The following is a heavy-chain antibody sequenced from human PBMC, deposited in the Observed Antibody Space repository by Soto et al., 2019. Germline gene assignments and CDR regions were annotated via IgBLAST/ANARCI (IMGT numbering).Heavy chain of an antibody. Sequence: GASVKVSCKASGYTFTGYYMHWVRQAPGQGLEWMGWINPNSGGTNYAQKFQGWVTMTRDTSISTAYMELSRLRSDDTAVYYCARGGYYYDSSGYYGYWGQGTLVTVSS. CDR3: ARGGYYYDSSGYYGY. CDR2: INPNSGGT. J-gene: IGHJ4*02. CDR1: GYTFTGYY. D-gene: IGHD3-22*01. V-gene: IGHV1-2*04.